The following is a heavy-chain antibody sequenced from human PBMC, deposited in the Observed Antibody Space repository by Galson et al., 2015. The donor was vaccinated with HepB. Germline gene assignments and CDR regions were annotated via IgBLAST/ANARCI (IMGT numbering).Heavy chain of an antibody. CDR3: ARDRGGQQLGRGNDY. Sequence: SVKVSCKASGGTFSSYTISWVRQAPGQGLEWMGWISAYNGNTNYAQKLQGRVTMTTDTSTSTAYMELRSLKSDDTAVYYCARDRGGQQLGRGNDYWGQGTLVTVSS. CDR1: GGTFSSYT. J-gene: IGHJ4*02. CDR2: ISAYNGNT. D-gene: IGHD6-13*01. V-gene: IGHV1-18*01.